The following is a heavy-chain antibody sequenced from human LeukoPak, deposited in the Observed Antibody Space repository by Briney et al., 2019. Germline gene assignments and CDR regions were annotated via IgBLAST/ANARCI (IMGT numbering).Heavy chain of an antibody. CDR1: GGTFSSYA. V-gene: IGHV1-69*04. D-gene: IGHD6-6*01. CDR2: IIPILGIA. J-gene: IGHJ4*02. CDR3: GRERGSIAALDFDY. Sequence: SVKVSCKASGGTFSSYAISWVRQASGQGLEWMGRIIPILGIANYAQKFQGRVTITADKSTSTAYMELSGLRSEDTAVYYCGRERGSIAALDFDYWGQGTLVTVSS.